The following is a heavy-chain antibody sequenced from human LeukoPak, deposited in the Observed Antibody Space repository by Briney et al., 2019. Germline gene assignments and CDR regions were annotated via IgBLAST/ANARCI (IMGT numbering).Heavy chain of an antibody. V-gene: IGHV1-69*04. CDR1: GGTFSSYA. Sequence: GSSVKVSCKASGGTFSSYAISWVRQAPGQGLEWMGRIIPILGIANYAQKFQGRVTITADKSTSTAYMELSSLRSEDTAVYYCARDYYDSSGYPYDFWGQGTLVTVSS. J-gene: IGHJ4*02. CDR3: ARDYYDSSGYPYDF. D-gene: IGHD3-22*01. CDR2: IIPILGIA.